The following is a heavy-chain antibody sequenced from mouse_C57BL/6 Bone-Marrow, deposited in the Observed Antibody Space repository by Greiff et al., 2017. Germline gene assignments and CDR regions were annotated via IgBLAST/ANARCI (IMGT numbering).Heavy chain of an antibody. CDR1: GFTFSDYG. CDR3: ERGWLPAWFAY. D-gene: IGHD2-2*01. J-gene: IGHJ3*01. Sequence: DVKLVESGGGLVKPGGSLKLSCAASGFTFSDYGMHWVRQAPEKGLEWVAYISSGSSTIYYADTVKGRFTISRDNAKNTLFLQMTSLRSEDTAMYDCERGWLPAWFAYWGQGTLVTVSA. V-gene: IGHV5-17*01. CDR2: ISSGSSTI.